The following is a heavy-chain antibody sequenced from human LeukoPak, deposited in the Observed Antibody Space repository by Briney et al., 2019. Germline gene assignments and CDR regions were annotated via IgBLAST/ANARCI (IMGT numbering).Heavy chain of an antibody. CDR2: IIPILGIA. V-gene: IGHV1-69*04. CDR1: GGTFSSYA. D-gene: IGHD6-13*01. J-gene: IGHJ4*02. CDR3: ARDPIAAAGTPLDY. Sequence: ASVKVSCKASGGTFSSYAISWVRQAPGQGLEWMGRIIPILGIANYAQKFQGRVTITADKSTSTAYMELSSLRSEDTAVYYCARDPIAAAGTPLDYWGQGTLVTVPS.